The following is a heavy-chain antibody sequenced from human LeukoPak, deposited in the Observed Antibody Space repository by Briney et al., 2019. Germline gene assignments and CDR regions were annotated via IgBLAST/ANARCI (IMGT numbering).Heavy chain of an antibody. Sequence: ASVKVSCKASGYTFTGYYMHWVRQAPGQGLEWMGWINPNSGGTNYAQKFQGRVTMTRDTSISTAYMELSRLRSDDTAVYYCAREMAGLGDHFQPWGQGTLVTVSS. CDR3: AREMAGLGDHFQP. D-gene: IGHD3-16*01. CDR2: INPNSGGT. V-gene: IGHV1-2*02. J-gene: IGHJ1*01. CDR1: GYTFTGYY.